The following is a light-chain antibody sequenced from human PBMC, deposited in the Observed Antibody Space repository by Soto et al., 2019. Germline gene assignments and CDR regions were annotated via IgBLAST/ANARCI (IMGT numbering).Light chain of an antibody. CDR3: QQRSDWLPIT. CDR2: GAS. J-gene: IGKJ5*01. V-gene: IGKV3D-20*02. CDR1: QSVSISY. Sequence: EIVLTQSPGTLSLSPGERATLSCRAIQSVSISYLAWYQQKPGQAPRLLIYGASSRATGIPDRFSGSGSGTDFTLTISRLEPEDFAVYYCQQRSDWLPITFGQGTRLEIK.